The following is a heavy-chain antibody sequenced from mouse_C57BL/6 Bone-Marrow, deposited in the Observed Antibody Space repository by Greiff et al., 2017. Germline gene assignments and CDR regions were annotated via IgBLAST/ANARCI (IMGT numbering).Heavy chain of an antibody. CDR1: GYTFTDYY. V-gene: IGHV1-26*01. D-gene: IGHD1-1*01. Sequence: EVQLQQSGPELVKPGASVKISCKASGYTFTDYYMNWVKQSHGKSLEWIGDINPNNGGTSYNQKFKGKATLTVDKSSSTAYMELRSLTSEDSAVYYCARRDYYGSSRYAMDYWGQGTSVTVSS. CDR3: ARRDYYGSSRYAMDY. CDR2: INPNNGGT. J-gene: IGHJ4*01.